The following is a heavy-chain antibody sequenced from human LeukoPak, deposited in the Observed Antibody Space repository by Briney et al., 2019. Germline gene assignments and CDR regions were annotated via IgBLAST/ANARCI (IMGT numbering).Heavy chain of an antibody. D-gene: IGHD6-13*01. CDR2: IYPSGGRT. CDR1: GYTFSVYF. V-gene: IGHV1-46*01. CDR3: ARDVGITVADSFDP. J-gene: IGHJ5*02. Sequence: GASVKVSCKASGYTFSVYFINWVRQAPGQGLEWMGIIYPSGGRTNYAQRFQGRVTMTTDTSTSTVYMEVRGLRSDDTAMYYCARDVGITVADSFDPWGQGTLVTVSS.